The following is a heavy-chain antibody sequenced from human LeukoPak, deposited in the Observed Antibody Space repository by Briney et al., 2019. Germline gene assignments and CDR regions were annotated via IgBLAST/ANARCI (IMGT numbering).Heavy chain of an antibody. Sequence: PSETLSLTCTVSGGSISSSSYYWGWIRQPPGKGLEWIGYNYSGSTYYNPSLKSRVTISVDTSKNQFSLKLSSVTAADTAVYYCARTIVATNYYYYYMDVWGKGTTVTVSS. CDR2: NYSGST. CDR1: GGSISSSSYY. V-gene: IGHV4-39*07. D-gene: IGHD5-12*01. CDR3: ARTIVATNYYYYYMDV. J-gene: IGHJ6*03.